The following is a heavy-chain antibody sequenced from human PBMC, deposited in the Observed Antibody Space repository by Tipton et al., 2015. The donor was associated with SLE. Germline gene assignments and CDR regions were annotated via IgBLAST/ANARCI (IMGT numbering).Heavy chain of an antibody. CDR1: GFSISGYW. CDR2: LSGDSAHI. D-gene: IGHD6-13*01. Sequence: SLRLSCAASGFSISGYWMNWVRQAPGKGLEWVSSLSGDSAHILYADSVKGRFTISRDNAENSLYLQMNTLRAEDTAVCFCARGETVGSSPGFDYWGQGTLVTVSS. V-gene: IGHV3-21*01. J-gene: IGHJ4*02. CDR3: ARGETVGSSPGFDY.